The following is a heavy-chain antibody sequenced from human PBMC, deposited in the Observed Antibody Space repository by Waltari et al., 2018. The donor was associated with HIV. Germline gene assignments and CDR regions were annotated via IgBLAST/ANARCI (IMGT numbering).Heavy chain of an antibody. D-gene: IGHD6-13*01. J-gene: IGHJ4*02. CDR2: INTSGGYT. Sequence: QVQLVQSGAEVQKPGASVKASCKASGYTFTRYYMHWVRQAPGQGLEWMGRINTSGGYTSYAQKFQGRVTMTRDTSTSTVYMELSSLRSDDAAVYYCARVAYSSSWTPPFDYWGQGTLVTVSS. CDR3: ARVAYSSSWTPPFDY. CDR1: GYTFTRYY. V-gene: IGHV1-46*01.